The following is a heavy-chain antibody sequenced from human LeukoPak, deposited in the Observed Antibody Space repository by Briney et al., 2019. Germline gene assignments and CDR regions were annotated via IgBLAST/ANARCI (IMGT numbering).Heavy chain of an antibody. J-gene: IGHJ6*03. CDR3: ARVPGYCSGGSCRVYYYYYMDV. CDR2: INPNSGGT. Sequence: ASVKVSCKASGYSFTDYYMHWVRQAPGQGLEWMGWINPNSGGTKYAQKFQGRVTMTRDTSTSTAYMELRSLRSDDTAVYYCARVPGYCSGGSCRVYYYYYMDVWGKGTTVTVSS. D-gene: IGHD2-15*01. CDR1: GYSFTDYY. V-gene: IGHV1-2*02.